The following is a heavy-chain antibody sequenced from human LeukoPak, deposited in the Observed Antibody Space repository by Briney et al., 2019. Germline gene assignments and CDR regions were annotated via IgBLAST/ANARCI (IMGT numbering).Heavy chain of an antibody. Sequence: ASVKVSCKASGYTFTDYHIFWVRQAPGQGLEWMGIINPSGGGTTYAQKFQGRVTMTRDTSTSIVYMELSSLRSEDSAMYYCATKPRFTVALDYWGQGTLVTVSS. CDR1: GYTFTDYH. D-gene: IGHD6-19*01. CDR2: INPSGGGT. V-gene: IGHV1-46*01. J-gene: IGHJ4*02. CDR3: ATKPRFTVALDY.